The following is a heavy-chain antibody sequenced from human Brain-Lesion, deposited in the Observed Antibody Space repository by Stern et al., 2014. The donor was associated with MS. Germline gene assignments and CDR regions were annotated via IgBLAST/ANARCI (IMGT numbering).Heavy chain of an antibody. CDR3: ARHDSVPRPSQLYSARDRGPGYFDY. CDR2: FFIRGFT. D-gene: IGHD1-26*01. CDR1: GGSITSSISY. J-gene: IGHJ4*02. Sequence: VQLVESGPGLVKPSETLPPPSPGPGGSITSSISYWPWFRRPPGKGLGGFGNFFIRGFTSSTPSLKSRVPISVDMSKNQFSLKLSSVTAADTAIYYCARHDSVPRPSQLYSARDRGPGYFDYWGQGTLVTVSS. V-gene: IGHV4-39*01.